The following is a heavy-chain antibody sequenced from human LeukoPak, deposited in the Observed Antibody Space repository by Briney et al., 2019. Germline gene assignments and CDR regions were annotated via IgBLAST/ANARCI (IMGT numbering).Heavy chain of an antibody. J-gene: IGHJ3*02. V-gene: IGHV3-48*02. Sequence: GGSLRLSCAASGFTFSSYSMNWVRQAPGKGLECVSYISSSSSTIYYADSVKGRFTISRDNAKNSLYLQMNSLREEDTAVYYWALGVPRVNAFDIGGQGTMVTVSS. D-gene: IGHD4-17*01. CDR1: GFTFSSYS. CDR3: ALGVPRVNAFDI. CDR2: ISSSSSTI.